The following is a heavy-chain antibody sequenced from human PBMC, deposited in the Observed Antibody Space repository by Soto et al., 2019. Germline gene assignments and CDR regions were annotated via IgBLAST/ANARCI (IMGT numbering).Heavy chain of an antibody. J-gene: IGHJ5*02. Sequence: SETLSLTCTVSGGSISSGGYYWSWIRQYPGKGLEWIGYIYYSGSTYYNPSLKSRVTISVDTSKNQFSLKLSSVTAADTAVYYCAREHVVAAAGTDWFDPWGQGTLVTVSS. V-gene: IGHV4-31*03. D-gene: IGHD6-13*01. CDR1: GGSISSGGYY. CDR2: IYYSGST. CDR3: AREHVVAAAGTDWFDP.